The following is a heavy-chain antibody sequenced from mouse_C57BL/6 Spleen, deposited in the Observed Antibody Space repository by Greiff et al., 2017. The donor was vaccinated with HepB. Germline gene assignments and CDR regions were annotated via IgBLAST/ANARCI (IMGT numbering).Heavy chain of an antibody. CDR2: ISDGGSYT. Sequence: EVQLVESGGGLVKPGGSLKLSCAASGFTFSSYAMSWVRQTPEKRLEWVATISDGGSYTYYPDNVKGRFTISRDNAKNNLYLQMSHLKSEDTAMYYCARSEHYGGYFDYWGQGTTLTVSS. CDR3: ARSEHYGGYFDY. CDR1: GFTFSSYA. J-gene: IGHJ2*01. V-gene: IGHV5-4*01. D-gene: IGHD1-1*01.